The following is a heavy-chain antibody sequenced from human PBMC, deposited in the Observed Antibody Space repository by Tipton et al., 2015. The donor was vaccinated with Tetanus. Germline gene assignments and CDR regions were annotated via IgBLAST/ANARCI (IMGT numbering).Heavy chain of an antibody. V-gene: IGHV4-39*07. J-gene: IGHJ5*02. CDR1: GGSMSGSGHY. Sequence: GLVKPSETLSLTCIVSGGSMSGSGHYGAWVRQSPGKGLEWIGSISYSGRTYYSPSLKSRVTMSVDTSKNQFSLKLTSVTAADTAMYYCARGSDIVVVPGVTRADWFDPWGQGTLVTVSS. CDR3: ARGSDIVVVPGVTRADWFDP. D-gene: IGHD2-2*01. CDR2: ISYSGRT.